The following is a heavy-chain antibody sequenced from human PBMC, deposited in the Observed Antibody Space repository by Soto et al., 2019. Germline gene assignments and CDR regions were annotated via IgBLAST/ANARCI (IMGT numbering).Heavy chain of an antibody. D-gene: IGHD2-2*01. Sequence: EVQLVESGGGLVKPGGSLRLSCAASEFTFSSYSMNWVRQAPATGLEWFSSISSRSSYIYYADAVKGRFTISRDNAKNSLYLQMNSLRAEATAVYYCARDLGGYCSSTSGRGSRSGFDYWGQGTLVTFAA. J-gene: IGHJ4*02. CDR1: EFTFSSYS. V-gene: IGHV3-21*01. CDR3: ARDLGGYCSSTSGRGSRSGFDY. CDR2: ISSRSSYI.